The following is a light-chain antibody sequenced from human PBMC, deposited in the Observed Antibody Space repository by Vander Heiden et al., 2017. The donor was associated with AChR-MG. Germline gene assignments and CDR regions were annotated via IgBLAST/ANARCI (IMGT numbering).Light chain of an antibody. CDR3: QAWDSSTVV. J-gene: IGLJ3*02. CDR2: QDS. CDR1: KLGDKY. V-gene: IGLV3-1*01. Sequence: SSELTPPPSVSVSPGQTALITCSGDKLGDKYACWYQQKPGQSPVLVIYQDSKRPSGIPERFSGSNSGNTATLTISGTQAMDEADYYCQAWDSSTVVFGGGTKLTVL.